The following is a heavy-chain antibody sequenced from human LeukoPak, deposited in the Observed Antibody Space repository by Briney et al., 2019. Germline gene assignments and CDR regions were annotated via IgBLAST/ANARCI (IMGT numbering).Heavy chain of an antibody. J-gene: IGHJ4*02. Sequence: GASVKVSCKASGYTFTSHGISWVRQAPGQGLEWRGWISTYNGNTNYAQKLQGRVSMTTDTSTSTAYMDLRSLRSDDTAVYYCAREVVTMVRGVSSFSEYYFDYWGQGTLVTVSS. CDR1: GYTFTSHG. V-gene: IGHV1-18*01. CDR2: ISTYNGNT. D-gene: IGHD3-10*01. CDR3: AREVVTMVRGVSSFSEYYFDY.